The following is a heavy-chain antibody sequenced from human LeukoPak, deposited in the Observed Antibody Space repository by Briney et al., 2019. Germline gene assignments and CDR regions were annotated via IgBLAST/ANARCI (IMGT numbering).Heavy chain of an antibody. V-gene: IGHV4-59*01. D-gene: IGHD6-19*01. CDR3: ARIYKAVASYYYYMDV. CDR2: IYYSGST. Sequence: SETLSLTCTVPGGSISSYYWSWIRQPPGKGLEGIGYIYYSGSTNYNPSLKSRVTISVDTSKNQFSLKLSSVTAADTAVYYCARIYKAVASYYYYMDVWGKGTTVTVSS. J-gene: IGHJ6*03. CDR1: GGSISSYY.